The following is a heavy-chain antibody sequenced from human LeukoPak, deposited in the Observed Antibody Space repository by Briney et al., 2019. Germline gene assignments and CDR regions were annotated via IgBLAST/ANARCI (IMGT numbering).Heavy chain of an antibody. CDR3: AKDPRRRFLGYFDY. J-gene: IGHJ4*02. CDR2: ISYGGSEK. D-gene: IGHD3-3*01. Sequence: PGRSLRLSCAASGFIFSNYGMHWVRQAPGKGLEWVAVISYGGSEKYYADSVKGRFTISRDNSKNTLYLQLSSLRAEDTAVYFCAKDPRRRFLGYFDYWGQGTLVTVSS. CDR1: GFIFSNYG. V-gene: IGHV3-30*18.